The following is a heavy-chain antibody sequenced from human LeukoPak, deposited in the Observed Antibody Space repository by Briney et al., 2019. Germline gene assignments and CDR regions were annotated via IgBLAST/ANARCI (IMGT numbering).Heavy chain of an antibody. Sequence: GGSRRLSCAASGFTFSSYGMHWVRQAPGKGLEWVAVISYDGSNKYYADSVKGRFTISRDNSKNTLYLQMNSLRSDDTAVYYCARGLWGFGESYYMDVWGKGTTVTVSS. D-gene: IGHD3-10*01. CDR3: ARGLWGFGESYYMDV. V-gene: IGHV3-30*03. CDR1: GFTFSSYG. CDR2: ISYDGSNK. J-gene: IGHJ6*03.